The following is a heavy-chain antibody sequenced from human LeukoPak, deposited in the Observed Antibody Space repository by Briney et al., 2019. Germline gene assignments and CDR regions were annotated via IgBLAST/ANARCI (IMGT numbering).Heavy chain of an antibody. J-gene: IGHJ4*02. Sequence: PSETLSLTCTVSGASINSHTWSWVRQPAGKGLEWIGRIYISGSTNYNSSLQSRVTMSVDTSKNQFSLKLTSVTAADTAVYYCARALNTLPGTYYFDSWGQGNLVTVSS. CDR2: IYISGST. V-gene: IGHV4-4*07. CDR3: ARALNTLPGTYYFDS. CDR1: GASINSHT. D-gene: IGHD2-15*01.